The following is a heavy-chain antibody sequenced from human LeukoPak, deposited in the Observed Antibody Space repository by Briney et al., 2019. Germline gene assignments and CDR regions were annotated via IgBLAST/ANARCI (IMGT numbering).Heavy chain of an antibody. CDR1: GFTFRNHG. CDR3: ARDRNFPAYYFDY. J-gene: IGHJ4*02. Sequence: PGGSLRLSCAASGFTFRNHGMHWVRQAPGKGLEWLAVIWYDGSEKYYADSVQGRFTISRDNSKNALYLQMDSLRAEDTAVYYCARDRNFPAYYFDYWGQEALVTVSS. CDR2: IWYDGSEK. V-gene: IGHV3-33*01. D-gene: IGHD1-14*01.